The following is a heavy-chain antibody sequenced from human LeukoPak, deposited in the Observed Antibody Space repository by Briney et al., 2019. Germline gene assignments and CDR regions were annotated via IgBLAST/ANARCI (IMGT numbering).Heavy chain of an antibody. CDR2: IWYDGSNK. D-gene: IGHD3-22*01. V-gene: IGHV3-33*06. J-gene: IGHJ4*02. CDR1: GFTFSSYG. Sequence: SGGSLRLSCAASGFTFSSYGMHWVRQAPGKGLEWVAVIWYDGSNKYYADSVKGRFTISRDNSKNTLYLQMNSLRAEDTDVYYCAKGYYYDSSGYYYYFDYWGQGTLVTVSS. CDR3: AKGYYYDSSGYYYYFDY.